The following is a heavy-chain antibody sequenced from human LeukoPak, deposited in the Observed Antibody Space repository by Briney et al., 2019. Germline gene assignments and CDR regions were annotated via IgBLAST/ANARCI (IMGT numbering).Heavy chain of an antibody. CDR1: GGSISSYY. CDR3: VRDQGGSSYRHAFDL. CDR2: MYHTESS. V-gene: IGHV4-59*01. D-gene: IGHD1-26*01. Sequence: PSETLSLTCTVSGGSISSYYWSWIRQPPGKGLEWIGYMYHTESSNYNHFLKSRVTISLDTPKNQFSLKLNSVTAADTAVYYCVRDQGGSSYRHAFDLWGQGTMVTVSS. J-gene: IGHJ3*01.